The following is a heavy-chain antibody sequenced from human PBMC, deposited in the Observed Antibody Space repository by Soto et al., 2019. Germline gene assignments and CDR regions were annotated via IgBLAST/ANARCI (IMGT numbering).Heavy chain of an antibody. J-gene: IGHJ4*02. V-gene: IGHV4-39*01. CDR1: GDSMSSSDYY. Sequence: QLQLHESGPGLVKPSETLSLTCAVSGDSMSSSDYYWGWIRQPPGKGLEWIGSIYYSGSTYYNPSLQSRVAISVDTSKNQFSLKVKSVTAADTAIYYCARRTVNIRTFYSGLKTHCFDYWGQGAPVTVSS. CDR2: IYYSGST. CDR3: ARRTVNIRTFYSGLKTHCFDY. D-gene: IGHD6-19*01.